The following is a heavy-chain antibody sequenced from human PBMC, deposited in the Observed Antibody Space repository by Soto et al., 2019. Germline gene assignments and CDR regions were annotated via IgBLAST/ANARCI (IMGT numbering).Heavy chain of an antibody. CDR1: GGTFSSYA. J-gene: IGHJ6*02. CDR2: ISYDGSNK. V-gene: IGHV3-30-3*01. CDR3: ARAPLIITMARGVINGYGMDV. Sequence: GGALGLSGAASGGTFSSYAMQWVREAPGKGLEGGAVISYDGSNKYYADSVKGRFTISRDNSKNTLYLQMNSLRAEDTAVYYCARAPLIITMARGVINGYGMDVAGQGTPVTVSS. D-gene: IGHD3-10*01.